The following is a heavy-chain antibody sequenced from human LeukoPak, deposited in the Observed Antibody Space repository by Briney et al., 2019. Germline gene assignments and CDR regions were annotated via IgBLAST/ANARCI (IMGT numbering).Heavy chain of an antibody. CDR3: ARQADFDWFDP. CDR2: IYYSGST. D-gene: IGHD3-3*01. J-gene: IGHJ5*02. Sequence: SETLSLTCTVSGGSISSYYWSWIRQPPGKGLEWIGYIYYSGSTNYNPSLKSRVTISVDTSKNQFSLKLSSVTAADTAVYYCARQADFDWFDPWGQGTLATVSS. CDR1: GGSISSYY. V-gene: IGHV4-59*01.